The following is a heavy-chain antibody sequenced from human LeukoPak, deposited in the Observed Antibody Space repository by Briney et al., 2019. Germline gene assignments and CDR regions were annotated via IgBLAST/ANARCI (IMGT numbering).Heavy chain of an antibody. Sequence: PGGSLRLSCAASGFTCSTYAISWVRQAPGKGLEWVSAISNRDRTYYADSVKGRFTISRDNSKNTVHLQMNSLRVEDTAVYYCAKESPYAVGGTGRVYYFDYWGQGALVTVSS. CDR2: ISNRDRT. J-gene: IGHJ4*02. CDR3: AKESPYAVGGTGRVYYFDY. CDR1: GFTCSTYA. D-gene: IGHD1-26*01. V-gene: IGHV3-23*01.